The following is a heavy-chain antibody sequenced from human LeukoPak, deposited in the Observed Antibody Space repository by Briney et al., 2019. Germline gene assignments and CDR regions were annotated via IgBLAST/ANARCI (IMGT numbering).Heavy chain of an antibody. CDR3: ARAWIEVPDAFDI. CDR1: GFSFSVYW. CDR2: IKTDGSIT. Sequence: GGSLRLSCAASGFSFSVYWMHWVRQAPGKGPVWVSRIKTDGSITDYADFVKGRFTISRDNAKNTLYLQMNSLRAEDTAVYYCARAWIEVPDAFDIWGQGTMVTVSS. D-gene: IGHD2-2*03. J-gene: IGHJ3*02. V-gene: IGHV3-74*01.